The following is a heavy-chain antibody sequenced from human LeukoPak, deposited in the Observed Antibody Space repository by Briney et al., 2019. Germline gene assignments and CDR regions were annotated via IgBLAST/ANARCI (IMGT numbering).Heavy chain of an antibody. V-gene: IGHV1-69*13. CDR1: GGTFSSYA. CDR3: ARMRFYDFWSGYYWFDP. J-gene: IGHJ5*02. D-gene: IGHD3-3*01. CDR2: IIPIFGTA. Sequence: LVKVSCKASGGTFSSYAISWVRQAPGQGLEWMGGIIPIFGTANYAQKFQGRVTITADESTSTAYMELSSLRPEDTAVYYCARMRFYDFWSGYYWFDPWGQGTLVTVSS.